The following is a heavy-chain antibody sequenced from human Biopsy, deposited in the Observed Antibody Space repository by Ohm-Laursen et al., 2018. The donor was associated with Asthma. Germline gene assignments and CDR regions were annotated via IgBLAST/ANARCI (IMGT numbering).Heavy chain of an antibody. Sequence: SLRLSCAASRFTYEMHWVRQAPGKGLEWVAVISYDGSSIYYADSMKGRFTVSRDNSKNTLSLQMNSLTAEDTAVYYCAREGVAGTHIEDWGQGTLVTVSS. CDR2: ISYDGSSI. J-gene: IGHJ4*02. V-gene: IGHV3-30-3*01. D-gene: IGHD6-19*01. CDR1: RFTYE. CDR3: AREGVAGTHIED.